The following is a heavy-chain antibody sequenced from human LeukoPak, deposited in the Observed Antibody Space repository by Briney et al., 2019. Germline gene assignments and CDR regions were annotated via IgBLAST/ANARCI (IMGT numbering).Heavy chain of an antibody. V-gene: IGHV4-61*02. D-gene: IGHD6-13*01. CDR2: IYTSGST. CDR1: GGSISSGSYY. CDR3: ARGQAAAPYDY. Sequence: SQTLSLTCTVSGGSISSGSYYWSWIRQPAGKGLEWIGRIYTSGSTNYNPSLKSRVTISVDTSKNQFSLKLCSVTAADTAVYYCARGQAAAPYDYWGQGTLVTVSS. J-gene: IGHJ4*02.